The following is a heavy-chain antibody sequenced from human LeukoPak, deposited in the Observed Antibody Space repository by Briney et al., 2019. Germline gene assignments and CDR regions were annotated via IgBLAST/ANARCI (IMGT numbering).Heavy chain of an antibody. CDR1: GGSISSYY. J-gene: IGHJ5*02. Sequence: PSETLSLTCTVSGGSISSYYWSWIRQPPGTGLEWIGSIYYSGRTYYKPSLKSRVTISVDTSKNQFSLKLTSVTAADTAVYYCTRATDSVGWFDPWGQGTPVSVSS. CDR2: IYYSGRT. CDR3: TRATDSVGWFDP. D-gene: IGHD5/OR15-5a*01. V-gene: IGHV4-59*05.